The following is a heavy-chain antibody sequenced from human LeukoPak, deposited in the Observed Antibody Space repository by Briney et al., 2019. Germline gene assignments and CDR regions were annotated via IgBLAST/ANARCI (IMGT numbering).Heavy chain of an antibody. CDR1: GGSFSGYY. Sequence: PSETLSLTYAVYGGSFSGYYWSWIWQPPGKGLEWIGYIYYSGSTNYNPSLKSRVTISVDTSKNQFSLKLSSVTAADTAVYYCARASLTYYDFWSTPLDYWGQGTLVTVSS. J-gene: IGHJ4*02. V-gene: IGHV4-59*01. CDR2: IYYSGST. CDR3: ARASLTYYDFWSTPLDY. D-gene: IGHD3-3*01.